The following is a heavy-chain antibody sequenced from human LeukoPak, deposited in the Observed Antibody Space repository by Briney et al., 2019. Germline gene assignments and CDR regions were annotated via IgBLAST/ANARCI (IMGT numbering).Heavy chain of an antibody. CDR3: ARPRSGGTWFFDY. D-gene: IGHD2-15*01. J-gene: IGHJ4*02. CDR2: ISSTSSTI. V-gene: IGHV3-48*04. CDR1: GFNFFNYN. Sequence: GGSLRLSCTTSGFNFFNYNMNWVRQAPGKGLEWISHISSTSSTIKYADSVKSRFTISRDNAKNSLHLQMNSLRVEDTAIYYCARPRSGGTWFFDYWGQGTLVTVSS.